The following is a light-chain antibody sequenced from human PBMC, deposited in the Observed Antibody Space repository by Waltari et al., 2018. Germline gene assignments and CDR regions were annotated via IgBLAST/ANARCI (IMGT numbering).Light chain of an antibody. V-gene: IGLV2-8*01. Sequence: QSALTQPPSASGSPGQSVTISCTATSSAVGGYNYVSWYQQHPGKAPKLMISEVSKRPSGVPDRFSGSKSGNTASLTVSGLQAEDEADYYCSSYAGSNNLVFGGGTKLTVL. J-gene: IGLJ2*01. CDR1: SSAVGGYNY. CDR2: EVS. CDR3: SSYAGSNNLV.